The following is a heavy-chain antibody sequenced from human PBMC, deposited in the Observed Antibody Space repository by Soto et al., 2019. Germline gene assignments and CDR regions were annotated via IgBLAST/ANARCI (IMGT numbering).Heavy chain of an antibody. V-gene: IGHV1-18*01. CDR2: ISAYNGNT. D-gene: IGHD5-12*01. J-gene: IGHJ4*02. Sequence: GASVKVSCKASGYTFTSYGISWVRQAPGQGLEWMGWISAYNGNTNYAQKLQGRVTMTTDTSTSTAYMELRSLRSDDTAVYYCARLPRGYYSGYKYYFDYWGQGTLVTVSS. CDR3: ARLPRGYYSGYKYYFDY. CDR1: GYTFTSYG.